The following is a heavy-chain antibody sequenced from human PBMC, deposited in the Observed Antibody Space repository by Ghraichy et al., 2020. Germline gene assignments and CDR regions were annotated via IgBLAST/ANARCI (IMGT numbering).Heavy chain of an antibody. CDR3: AKGLDCGGDCQIY. D-gene: IGHD2-21*02. Sequence: GGSLRLSCAASGFTFSIYAMNWVRQAPGKGLEWVSAISGSGDATYYADSVKGRFTISRDNSKNTVYLQMSSLRVDDTAVYYCAKGLDCGGDCQIYWGQGALANVS. V-gene: IGHV3-23*01. CDR2: ISGSGDAT. CDR1: GFTFSIYA. J-gene: IGHJ4*02.